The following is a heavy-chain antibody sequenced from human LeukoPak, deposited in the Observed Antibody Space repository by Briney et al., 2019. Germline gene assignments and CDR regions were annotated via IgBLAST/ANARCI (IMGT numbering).Heavy chain of an antibody. CDR2: IYTSGST. D-gene: IGHD6-13*01. CDR3: ARRGSGSSSWYPDWFDP. CDR1: GGSISSYY. Sequence: PSETLSLTCTVSGGSISSYYWSWIRQPAGKGLEWIGRIYTSGSTNYNPSLKSRVTMSVDTSKNQFSLKLSSVTAADTAVYYCARRGSGSSSWYPDWFDPWGQGTLVTVSS. J-gene: IGHJ5*02. V-gene: IGHV4-4*07.